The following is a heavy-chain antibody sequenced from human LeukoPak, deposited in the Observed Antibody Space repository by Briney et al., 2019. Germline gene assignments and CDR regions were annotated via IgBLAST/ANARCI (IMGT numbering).Heavy chain of an antibody. CDR1: GGTIGTYY. J-gene: IGHJ4*02. CDR2: IYHTGTT. Sequence: PSETLSLTCTVSGGTIGTYYWCWIRQPPGKGLEYLGYIYHTGTTSYNPSLKSRVTISVDTSKNQFSLRLSSVTAADTALYYCARSPGLGYSGGSCHFDYWGQGMLVTVSS. V-gene: IGHV4-59*08. D-gene: IGHD2-15*01. CDR3: ARSPGLGYSGGSCHFDY.